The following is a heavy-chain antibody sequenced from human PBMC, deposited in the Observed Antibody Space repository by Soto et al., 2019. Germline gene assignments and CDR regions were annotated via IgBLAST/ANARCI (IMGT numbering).Heavy chain of an antibody. V-gene: IGHV1-18*01. CDR3: DXXXDXGDYFFDY. CDR2: ISAYNGNT. D-gene: IGHD4-17*01. CDR1: GYTFTSYG. Sequence: SVKVSCKASGYTFTSYGISWVRQAPGQGIEWMGWISAYNGNTNYAQKLQGRVTMTTDTSTSTAYMELRSLRSDDTAVYYCDXXXDXGDYFFDYWGQGTLVTVSS. J-gene: IGHJ4*02.